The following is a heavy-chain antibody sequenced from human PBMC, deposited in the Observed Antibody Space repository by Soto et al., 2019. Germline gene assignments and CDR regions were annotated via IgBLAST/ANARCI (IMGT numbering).Heavy chain of an antibody. CDR2: INSKTDDGTT. J-gene: IGHJ4*01. Sequence: EVQLVESGGGLVKPGGSLRLSCAASGFTFSNAWINWVRQAPGKGLEWVGRINSKTDDGTTEFAAPVRGRIANSRDDSQNIVYIQLSSLKTEDTAVYYCTTDSYITLIVGPFDYWGNGPLVTVSP. V-gene: IGHV3-15*07. D-gene: IGHD3-22*01. CDR3: TTDSYITLIVGPFDY. CDR1: GFTFSNAW.